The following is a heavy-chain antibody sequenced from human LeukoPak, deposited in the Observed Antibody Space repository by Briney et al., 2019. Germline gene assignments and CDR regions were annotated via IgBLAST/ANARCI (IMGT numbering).Heavy chain of an antibody. Sequence: PSETLSLTCAVYGGSFSGYYWSWIRQPPGKGLEYVSAISSNGGSTYYANSVKGRFTISRDNSKNTLYLQMGSLRAEDMAVYYCARVGSYGDYDFDYWGQGTLVTVSS. CDR1: GGSFSGYY. CDR3: ARVGSYGDYDFDY. J-gene: IGHJ4*02. CDR2: ISSNGGST. D-gene: IGHD4-17*01. V-gene: IGHV3-64*01.